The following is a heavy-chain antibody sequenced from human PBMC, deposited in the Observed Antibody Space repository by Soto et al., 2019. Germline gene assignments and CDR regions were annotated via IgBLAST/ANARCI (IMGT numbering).Heavy chain of an antibody. Sequence: KPSETLSLTCTVSGGSISSDHYYWTWVRQHPWKGLEWIGCIYYIGSTSYNPSLKSRLTISMDTPKNQFSLKLSSVTAADTAVYYCVRVGDTSGYPFDSWGKGTLVTVSS. CDR1: GGSISSDHYY. V-gene: IGHV4-31*03. CDR2: IYYIGST. CDR3: VRVGDTSGYPFDS. D-gene: IGHD3-22*01. J-gene: IGHJ4*02.